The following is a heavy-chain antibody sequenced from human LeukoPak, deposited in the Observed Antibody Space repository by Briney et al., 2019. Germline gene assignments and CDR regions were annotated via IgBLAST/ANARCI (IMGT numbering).Heavy chain of an antibody. Sequence: GGSLRLSCAVSGFTFSSYAMNWVRQAPGKGLEWVSGISGNGAGTYYADSVKGRFTISRDNSKNTLYLQMNSLRAEDTAVYYCAKMVREFYTISYYFDYWGQGTLVTVSS. V-gene: IGHV3-23*01. CDR2: ISGNGAGT. J-gene: IGHJ4*02. D-gene: IGHD2-8*01. CDR1: GFTFSSYA. CDR3: AKMVREFYTISYYFDY.